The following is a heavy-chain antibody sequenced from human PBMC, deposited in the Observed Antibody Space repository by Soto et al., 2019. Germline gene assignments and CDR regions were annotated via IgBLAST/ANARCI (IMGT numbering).Heavy chain of an antibody. CDR2: IYYSGST. CDR3: ARHSRSYYDFDY. D-gene: IGHD1-26*01. CDR1: GGSISSYY. Sequence: SETLSLTCSVSGGSISSYYWSWIRQPPGKGLEWIGYIYYSGSTNYNPSLKSRVNISVDTSQNQFSLKLSSVTAADTAVYYCARHSRSYYDFDYWGQGILVTVS. V-gene: IGHV4-59*08. J-gene: IGHJ4*02.